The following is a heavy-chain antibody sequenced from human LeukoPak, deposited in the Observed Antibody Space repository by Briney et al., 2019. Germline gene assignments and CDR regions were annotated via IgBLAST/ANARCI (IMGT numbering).Heavy chain of an antibody. CDR1: GFTFSSYA. Sequence: GGSLRLSCAASGFTFSSYAMSWVRQAPGKGLEWVSAISGSGGSTYYADSVKGRFTISRDNSKNTLYLQMNSLRAEDTAVYYCATYYSGSGSYYNPFDYWGQGTLVTVSS. CDR3: ATYYSGSGSYYNPFDY. J-gene: IGHJ4*02. D-gene: IGHD3-10*01. CDR2: ISGSGGST. V-gene: IGHV3-23*01.